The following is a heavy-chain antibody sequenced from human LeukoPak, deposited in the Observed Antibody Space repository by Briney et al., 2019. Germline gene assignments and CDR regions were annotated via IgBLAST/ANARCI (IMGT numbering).Heavy chain of an antibody. Sequence: GGSLRLSCAASGFSFSSYNMIWVRQAPGKGLECISYITPSSDTIHCADSVKGRFAVSRDNAKNLLYLQMNSLRVEDTALYYCVRVVSGVTGGDYWGQGTLVSVSS. J-gene: IGHJ4*02. V-gene: IGHV3-48*01. CDR2: ITPSSDTI. CDR3: VRVVSGVTGGDY. D-gene: IGHD3-3*01. CDR1: GFSFSSYN.